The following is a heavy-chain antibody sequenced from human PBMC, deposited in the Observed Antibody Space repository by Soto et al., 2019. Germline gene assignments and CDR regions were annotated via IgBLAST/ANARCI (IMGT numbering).Heavy chain of an antibody. CDR1: GGSISSYY. D-gene: IGHD6-13*01. V-gene: IGHV4-4*07. J-gene: IGHJ6*02. CDR2: IYTSGST. Sequence: PSETLFLTCTVSGGSISSYYWSWIRQPAGKGLEWIGRIYTSGSTNYNPSLKSRVTMSVDTSRNQFSLKLSSVTAADTAVYYCASSIAAAQRDYYYGMDVWGQGTTVTVSS. CDR3: ASSIAAAQRDYYYGMDV.